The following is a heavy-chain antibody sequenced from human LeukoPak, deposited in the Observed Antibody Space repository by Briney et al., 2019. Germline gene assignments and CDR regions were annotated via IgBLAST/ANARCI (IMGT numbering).Heavy chain of an antibody. Sequence: SETLSLTCAVYGGSFSDYYWSWIRQSPGRGLDWIGEINQSGTTAYNPSLKSRVIISIDTSKTQFSLKLSSVTAADTAVYYCARDYDSSGYYPFYWGQGTPVTVSS. J-gene: IGHJ4*02. CDR3: ARDYDSSGYYPFY. CDR1: GGSFSDYY. CDR2: INQSGTT. V-gene: IGHV4-34*01. D-gene: IGHD3-22*01.